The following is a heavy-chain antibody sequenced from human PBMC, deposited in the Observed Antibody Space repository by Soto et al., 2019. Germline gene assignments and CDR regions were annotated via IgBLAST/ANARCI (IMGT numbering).Heavy chain of an antibody. CDR1: GGTFSNYA. V-gene: IGHV1-69*12. D-gene: IGHD6-25*01. Sequence: QVQLVQSGAEVKKPGSSVKVSYKASGGTFSNYALISWVRLAPGQGLECMGGIIPIDATVNYAQKFQGRITITADEFTTTASMDLGSLRSEDTAVYYCARDLLGCGYTYGDVWGQGTTVTVSS. J-gene: IGHJ6*01. CDR2: IIPIDATV. CDR3: ARDLLGCGYTYGDV.